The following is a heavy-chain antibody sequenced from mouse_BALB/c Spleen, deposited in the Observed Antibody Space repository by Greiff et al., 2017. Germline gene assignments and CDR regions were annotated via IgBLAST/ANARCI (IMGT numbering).Heavy chain of an antibody. CDR3: ARWGDGYPYYAMDY. J-gene: IGHJ4*01. D-gene: IGHD2-3*01. CDR2: ISSGGST. Sequence: EVQGVESGGGLVKPGGSLKLSCAASGFTFSSYAMSWVRQTPEKRLEWVASISSGGSTYYPDSVKGRFTISRDNARNILYLQMSSLRSEDTAMYYCARWGDGYPYYAMDYWGQGTSVTVSS. V-gene: IGHV5-6-5*01. CDR1: GFTFSSYA.